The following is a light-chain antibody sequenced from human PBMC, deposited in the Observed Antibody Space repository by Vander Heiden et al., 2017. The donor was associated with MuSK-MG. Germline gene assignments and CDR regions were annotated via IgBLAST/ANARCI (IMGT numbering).Light chain of an antibody. CDR2: GAS. V-gene: IGKV3-20*01. Sequence: EIVLTQSPGTLSLSPGERATLSCRASQSVSSSYLAWYQQKPGQAPRLLIYGASSRATGIPERFTGRGSGTDFTLTISRLEPEDFAVYYCQQYGSAPYTFGQGTKLEIE. CDR3: QQYGSAPYT. J-gene: IGKJ2*01. CDR1: QSVSSSY.